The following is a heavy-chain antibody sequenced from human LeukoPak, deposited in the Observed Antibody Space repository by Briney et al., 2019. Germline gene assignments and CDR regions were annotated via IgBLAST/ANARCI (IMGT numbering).Heavy chain of an antibody. CDR2: IKQDGSEK. CDR1: GFTFSSYW. V-gene: IGHV3-7*03. Sequence: PGGSLRLSCAASGFTFSSYWMSWVRQAPGKGLEWVANIKQDGSEKYYVDSVKGRFTISRDNSKNTLYLQMNSLRAEDTAVYYCARDDRYGGISYWGQGTLVTVSS. CDR3: ARDDRYGGISY. J-gene: IGHJ4*02. D-gene: IGHD4-23*01.